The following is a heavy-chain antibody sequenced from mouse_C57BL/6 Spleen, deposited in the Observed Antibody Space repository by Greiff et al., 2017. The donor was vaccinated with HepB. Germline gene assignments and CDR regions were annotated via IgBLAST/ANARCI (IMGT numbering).Heavy chain of an antibody. CDR2: IYPGDGDT. CDR1: GYAFSSYW. CDR3: ARERIYYGNSGAMDY. V-gene: IGHV1-80*01. Sequence: QVQLQQSGAELVKPGASVKISCKASGYAFSSYWMNWVKQRPGKGLEWIGQIYPGDGDTTYNGKFKGKATLTADKSSSTAYMQLSSLTSEDSAVYFCARERIYYGNSGAMDYWGQGTSVTVSS. D-gene: IGHD2-1*01. J-gene: IGHJ4*01.